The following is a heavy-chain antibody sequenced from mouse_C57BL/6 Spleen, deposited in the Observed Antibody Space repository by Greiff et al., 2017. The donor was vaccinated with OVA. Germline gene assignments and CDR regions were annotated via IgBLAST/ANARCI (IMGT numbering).Heavy chain of an antibody. J-gene: IGHJ1*03. D-gene: IGHD1-1*01. V-gene: IGHV1-63*01. CDR1: GYTFTNYW. CDR2: IYPGGGYT. Sequence: VKLMESGAELVRPGTSVKMSCKASGYTFTNYWIGWAKQRPGHGLEWIGDIYPGGGYTNYNEKFKGKATLTADKSSSTAYMQFSSLTSEDSAIYYCARSDYGSSYWYFDVWGTGTTVTVSS. CDR3: ARSDYGSSYWYFDV.